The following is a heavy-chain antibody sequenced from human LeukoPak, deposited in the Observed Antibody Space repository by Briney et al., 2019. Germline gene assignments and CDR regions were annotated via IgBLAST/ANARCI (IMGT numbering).Heavy chain of an antibody. V-gene: IGHV3-7*04. J-gene: IGHJ4*02. CDR3: ARAYYYGSGDYYSWAYFDF. Sequence: GGSLRLSCAASGFTFSNYWMTWVRQAPGKGLEWVANIDQDGSDMYSVDSVKGRFSISRDNAKKALYLQMNSLRADDTAVYYCARAYYYGSGDYYSWAYFDFWGRGTLVTVSS. CDR1: GFTFSNYW. CDR2: IDQDGSDM. D-gene: IGHD3-10*01.